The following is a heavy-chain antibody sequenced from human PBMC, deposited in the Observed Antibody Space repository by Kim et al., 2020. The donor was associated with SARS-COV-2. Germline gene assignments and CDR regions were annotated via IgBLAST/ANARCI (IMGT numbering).Heavy chain of an antibody. V-gene: IGHV3-21*04. CDR3: AREAFGNYYFDS. Sequence: GGSLRLSCAASGFDFSRQTMNWVRQAPGRGLEWVSSISNTGTYKYYGDSVRGRCTISRDNADNSVFLQLEGLRAEDTAVYYCAREAFGNYYFDSWGPGTLVAVSS. D-gene: IGHD1-1*01. CDR1: GFDFSRQT. CDR2: ISNTGTYK. J-gene: IGHJ4*02.